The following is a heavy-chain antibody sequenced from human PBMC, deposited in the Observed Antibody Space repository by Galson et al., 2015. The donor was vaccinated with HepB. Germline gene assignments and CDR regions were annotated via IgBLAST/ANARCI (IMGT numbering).Heavy chain of an antibody. J-gene: IGHJ4*02. Sequence: SLRLSCAASGFTFSSYAMHWVRQAPGKGLEWVAVISYDGSNKYYADSVKGRFTISRDNSKNTLYLQMNSLRAEDTAVYYCASGENIDIVVVPAAIPFDYWGQGTLVTVSS. V-gene: IGHV3-30-3*01. D-gene: IGHD2-2*01. CDR3: ASGENIDIVVVPAAIPFDY. CDR1: GFTFSSYA. CDR2: ISYDGSNK.